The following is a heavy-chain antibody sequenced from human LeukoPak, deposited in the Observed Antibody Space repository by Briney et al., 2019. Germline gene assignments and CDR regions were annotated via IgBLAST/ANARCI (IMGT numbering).Heavy chain of an antibody. J-gene: IGHJ4*02. CDR2: ISAYNGNT. CDR1: GYTFTSFG. D-gene: IGHD1-26*01. CDR3: ARDLPPSYLDY. Sequence: ASVKVSCKASGYTFTSFGVSWVRQAPGQGLEWMGWISAYNGNTNYAQKPQGRVTMTTDTSTSTAYMELTSLRSDDTAVYYCARDLPPSYLDYWGQGTLVTVSS. V-gene: IGHV1-18*01.